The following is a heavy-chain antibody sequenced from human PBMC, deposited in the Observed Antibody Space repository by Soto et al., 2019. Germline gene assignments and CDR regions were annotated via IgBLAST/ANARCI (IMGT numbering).Heavy chain of an antibody. CDR2: ISTSGDNT. CDR3: VKGRGGDYGGAFDS. CDR1: GFTFSSYA. Sequence: EVQLLESGGGLVQPGGSLRLSCAASGFTFSSYAMSWVRQAPGKGLEWVSAISTSGDNTYYPDSVRGRFTISRDNSKNTLSLQMNSLRAEDTAVYYCVKGRGGDYGGAFDSWGQGTMVTVSS. V-gene: IGHV3-23*01. J-gene: IGHJ3*02. D-gene: IGHD4-17*01.